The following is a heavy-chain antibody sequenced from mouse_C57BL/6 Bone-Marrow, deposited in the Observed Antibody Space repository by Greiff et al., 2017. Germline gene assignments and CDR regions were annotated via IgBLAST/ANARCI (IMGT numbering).Heavy chain of an antibody. CDR1: GFTFSSYA. V-gene: IGHV5-4*01. CDR2: ISDGGSYT. CDR3: ARDPHYGSRWYFDV. Sequence: EVKVVESGGGLVKPGGSLKLSCAASGFTFSSYAMSWVRQTPEKRLEWVATISDGGSYTYYPDNVKGRFTISRDNAKNNLYLQMSHLKSEDTAMYYCARDPHYGSRWYFDVWGTGTTVTVSS. J-gene: IGHJ1*03. D-gene: IGHD1-1*01.